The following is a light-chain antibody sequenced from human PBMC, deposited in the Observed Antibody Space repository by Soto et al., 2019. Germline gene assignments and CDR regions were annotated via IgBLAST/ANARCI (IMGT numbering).Light chain of an antibody. CDR1: QSVSSY. V-gene: IGKV3-11*01. Sequence: EIVLTQSPATLSLSPGERDTISCSASQSVSSYLAWYQQKPGQAHRLLIYDASNRSTGIPARFSVSGSVTEFTLTISSLEPEDFSVYYCQPRSNWHLSFVGWTKVANK. J-gene: IGKJ4*01. CDR2: DAS. CDR3: QPRSNWHLS.